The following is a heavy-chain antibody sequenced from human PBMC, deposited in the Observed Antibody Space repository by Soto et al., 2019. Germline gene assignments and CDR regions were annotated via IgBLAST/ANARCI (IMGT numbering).Heavy chain of an antibody. Sequence: QVQLQESGPGLVKSSQTLSLTCTVSGASLTSGGYYWNWIRQRPGKGLEWVGYISSSGNTYYNPSLKRRVTISVDTSKKQLSLKLTSVTAVDTAVYYCASGRLWFRDVWYFDFWGQGSLVTVSS. J-gene: IGHJ4*02. CDR2: ISSSGNT. V-gene: IGHV4-31*03. D-gene: IGHD3-10*01. CDR1: GASLTSGGYY. CDR3: ASGRLWFRDVWYFDF.